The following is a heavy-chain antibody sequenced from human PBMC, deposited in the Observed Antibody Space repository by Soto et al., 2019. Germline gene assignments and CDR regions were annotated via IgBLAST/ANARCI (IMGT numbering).Heavy chain of an antibody. V-gene: IGHV4-59*01. CDR2: IYYSGST. CDR3: ARVFSDSSSFFDP. J-gene: IGHJ5*02. Sequence: PSETLSLTCTVSGGSMSSYYWSWIRQPPGKGLEWIGYIYYSGSTIYNPSLKSRVTISVDTSKNQFSLKLSSVTAADTAVYYCARVFSDSSSFFDPWGQGTLVTVSS. D-gene: IGHD6-13*01. CDR1: GGSMSSYY.